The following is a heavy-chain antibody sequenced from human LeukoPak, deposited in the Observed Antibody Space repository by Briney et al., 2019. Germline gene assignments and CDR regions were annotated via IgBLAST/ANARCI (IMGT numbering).Heavy chain of an antibody. Sequence: PGGSLRLSCVASGFTFSSSWMSWVRQGPGKGPEWVANMNRDGSRKYYVDSVKGRFTISRDNAKNSLFLQMNGLRDEDTAVYYCTRDSQGSGTYSTDHWGQGTPVTVSS. J-gene: IGHJ4*02. CDR3: TRDSQGSGTYSTDH. V-gene: IGHV3-7*01. CDR1: GFTFSSSW. D-gene: IGHD3-10*01. CDR2: MNRDGSRK.